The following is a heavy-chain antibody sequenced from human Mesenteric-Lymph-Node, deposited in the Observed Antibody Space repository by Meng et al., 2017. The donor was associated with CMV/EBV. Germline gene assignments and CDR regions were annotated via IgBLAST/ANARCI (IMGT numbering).Heavy chain of an antibody. CDR2: IGTAGDT. Sequence: GGSLRLSCAASGFTFSSYDMHWVRQATGKGLEWVSAIGTAGDTYYPGSVKGRFTISRENAKNSLYLQMNSLRAEDTAVYNCARGGSMAAARYYGLDVWGQGTTVTVSS. CDR1: GFTFSSYD. J-gene: IGHJ6*02. D-gene: IGHD6-6*01. CDR3: ARGGSMAAARYYGLDV. V-gene: IGHV3-13*01.